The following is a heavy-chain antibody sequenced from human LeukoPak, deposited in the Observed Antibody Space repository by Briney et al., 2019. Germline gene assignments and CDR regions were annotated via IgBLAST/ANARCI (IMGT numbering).Heavy chain of an antibody. Sequence: SETLSLTCTVSGGSISSYYWSWIRQPPGKGLEWIGYIYCTGSTNYNPSFKSRVTISVDTSKNQFSLKLSSVTAADTAVYYCASIDAYSTYGFDYWGQGTLVTVSS. CDR2: IYCTGST. J-gene: IGHJ4*02. CDR3: ASIDAYSTYGFDY. D-gene: IGHD4-11*01. V-gene: IGHV4-59*01. CDR1: GGSISSYY.